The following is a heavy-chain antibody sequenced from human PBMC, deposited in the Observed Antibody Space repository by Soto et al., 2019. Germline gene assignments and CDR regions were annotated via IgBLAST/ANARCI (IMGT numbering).Heavy chain of an antibody. V-gene: IGHV4-39*01. J-gene: IGHJ5*02. D-gene: IGHD3-9*01. CDR2: IYYSGST. Sequence: QLQLQESGPGLVKPSETLSLTCTVSGGSISSSSYYWGWIRQPPGKGLEWIGSIYYSGSTYYNPSLKRRVTISVDTSKNQFSLKLSSVTAADTAVYYCARHVVRFDILTGYWGGQNWFDPWGQGTLVTVSS. CDR1: GGSISSSSYY. CDR3: ARHVVRFDILTGYWGGQNWFDP.